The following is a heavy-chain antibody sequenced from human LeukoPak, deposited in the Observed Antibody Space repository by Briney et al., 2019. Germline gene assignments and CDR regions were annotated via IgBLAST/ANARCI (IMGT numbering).Heavy chain of an antibody. Sequence: ASVKVSCKVSGYTLTELSMHWVRQAPGKGLEWMGGFDPEDGETIYAQKFQGRVTMTEDTSTDAAYMELSSLRSEDTAVYYCATPDSVLRYFDWLLYHWGQGTLVTVSS. J-gene: IGHJ5*02. CDR3: ATPDSVLRYFDWLLYH. D-gene: IGHD3-9*01. V-gene: IGHV1-24*01. CDR2: FDPEDGET. CDR1: GYTLTELS.